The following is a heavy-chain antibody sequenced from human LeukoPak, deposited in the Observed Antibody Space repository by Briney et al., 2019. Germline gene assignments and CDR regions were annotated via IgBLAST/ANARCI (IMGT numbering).Heavy chain of an antibody. D-gene: IGHD3-3*01. Sequence: GGSLRLSCAASGFTFSSYAMSWVRQAPGKGLEWVSYISSNSSTIYYADSVKGRFTISRDNAKNSLYLQMTSLRAEGTAVYYCARAWGNDYDLNYWGQGTLVTVSS. J-gene: IGHJ4*02. CDR2: ISSNSSTI. CDR1: GFTFSSYA. V-gene: IGHV3-48*04. CDR3: ARAWGNDYDLNY.